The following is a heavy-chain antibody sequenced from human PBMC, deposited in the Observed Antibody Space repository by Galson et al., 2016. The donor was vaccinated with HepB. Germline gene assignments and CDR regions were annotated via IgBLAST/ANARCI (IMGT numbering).Heavy chain of an antibody. CDR2: ISGRGGNT. J-gene: IGHJ4*02. Sequence: SLRLSCAASGFTFSIYAMSWVRQSPGKGLEWVSGISGRGGNTYHADSVKGRFTISRDNSKNTLYLQMNSLRAEDTAVYYCAREAIRGSSRDDFDYWGQGTLVTVSS. V-gene: IGHV3-23*01. CDR3: AREAIRGSSRDDFDY. CDR1: GFTFSIYA. D-gene: IGHD2-2*01.